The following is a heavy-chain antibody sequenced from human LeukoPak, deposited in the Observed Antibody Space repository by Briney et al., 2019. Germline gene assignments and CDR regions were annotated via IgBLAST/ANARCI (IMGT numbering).Heavy chain of an antibody. Sequence: ASVKVSCKASGGTLSSYAISWVRQAPGQGLEWMGGIIPIFGTANYAQKFQGRVTITADESTSTAYMELSSLRSEDTAVYYCARGYDKYPMYAFDIWGQGTMVTVSS. CDR1: GGTLSSYA. D-gene: IGHD5-12*01. V-gene: IGHV1-69*13. CDR2: IIPIFGTA. J-gene: IGHJ3*02. CDR3: ARGYDKYPMYAFDI.